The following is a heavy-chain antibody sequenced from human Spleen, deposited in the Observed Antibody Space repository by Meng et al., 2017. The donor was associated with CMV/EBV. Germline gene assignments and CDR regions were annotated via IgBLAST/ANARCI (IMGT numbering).Heavy chain of an antibody. CDR3: ARVEGCSGGSCYSRHYFDY. V-gene: IGHV4-38-2*02. D-gene: IGHD2-15*01. CDR2: IYHSGST. CDR1: GYSISSGYY. J-gene: IGHJ4*02. Sequence: GSLRLSCTVSGYSISSGYYWGWIRQPPGKGLEWIGSIYHSGSTYYNPSLKSRVTISVDTSKNQFSLRLSSVTAADTAIYYCARVEGCSGGSCYSRHYFDYWGQGTLVTVSS.